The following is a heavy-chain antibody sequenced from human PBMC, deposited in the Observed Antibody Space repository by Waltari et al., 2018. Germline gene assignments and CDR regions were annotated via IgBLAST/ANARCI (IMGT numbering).Heavy chain of an antibody. Sequence: EVQLVESGGGLVQPGRSLRLSCAASGFTFDDYAMHWVRQAPGKGREWVAGISWNSGSIGYADSVKGRFTISRDNAKNSLYLQMNSLRAEDTALYYCAKDTGGYFDYWGQGTLVIVSS. CDR1: GFTFDDYA. D-gene: IGHD2-15*01. CDR2: ISWNSGSI. CDR3: AKDTGGYFDY. J-gene: IGHJ4*02. V-gene: IGHV3-9*01.